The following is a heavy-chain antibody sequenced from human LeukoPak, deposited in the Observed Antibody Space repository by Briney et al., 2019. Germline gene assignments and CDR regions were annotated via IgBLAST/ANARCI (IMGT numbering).Heavy chain of an antibody. CDR2: IYYSGST. D-gene: IGHD1-1*01. V-gene: IGHV4-39*07. J-gene: IGHJ4*02. CDR3: ARVWNDVDY. CDR1: GGSISSSSYY. Sequence: SETLSLTCTVSGGSISSSSYYWGWIRQPPGKGLEWIGSIYYSGSTYYNPSLKSRVTISVDTSKNQFSLKLSSVTAADTAVYYCARVWNDVDYWGQGTLVTVSS.